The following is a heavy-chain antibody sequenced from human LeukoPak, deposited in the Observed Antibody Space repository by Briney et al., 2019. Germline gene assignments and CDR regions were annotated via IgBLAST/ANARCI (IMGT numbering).Heavy chain of an antibody. CDR1: GFTFSSYA. V-gene: IGHV3-23*01. CDR3: AKDVVVAATAVWYFDY. CDR2: ISGSGGST. J-gene: IGHJ4*02. D-gene: IGHD2-15*01. Sequence: PGGSLRLSCAASGFTFSSYAMSWVRQAPGKGLEWVSAISGSGGSTYYADSVKGRFTISRDNSKSTLYLQMNSLRAEDTAVYYCAKDVVVAATAVWYFDYWGQGTLVTVSS.